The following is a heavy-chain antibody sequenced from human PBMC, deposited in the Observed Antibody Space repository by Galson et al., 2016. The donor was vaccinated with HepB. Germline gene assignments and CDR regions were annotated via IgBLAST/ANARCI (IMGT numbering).Heavy chain of an antibody. V-gene: IGHV6-1*01. CDR2: TYYRSSWHY. D-gene: IGHD7-27*01. CDR3: ARSYLLGRGFGW. J-gene: IGHJ4*02. CDR1: GDSVSNDNAG. Sequence: CAISGDSVSNDNAGWYWIRQSPSRGLECLGRTYYRSSWHYDCAESVKSRMTINPDTSKNQFSLQLNSVTPDDTAVYYCARSYLLGRGFGWWGQGTLVTVSS.